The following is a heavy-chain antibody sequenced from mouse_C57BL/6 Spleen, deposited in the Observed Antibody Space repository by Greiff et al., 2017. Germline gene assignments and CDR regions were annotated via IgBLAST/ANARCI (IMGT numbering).Heavy chain of an antibody. Sequence: VQLQQSGPGLVKPSQSLSLTCSVTGYSITSGYYWNWIRQFPGNKLEWMGYISYDGSNNYNPSLKNRISITRDTSKNQFFLKLNSVTTEDTATYYCARDRAAQRFAYWGQGTLVTVSA. J-gene: IGHJ3*01. CDR3: ARDRAAQRFAY. D-gene: IGHD3-2*02. CDR2: ISYDGSN. V-gene: IGHV3-6*01. CDR1: GYSITSGYY.